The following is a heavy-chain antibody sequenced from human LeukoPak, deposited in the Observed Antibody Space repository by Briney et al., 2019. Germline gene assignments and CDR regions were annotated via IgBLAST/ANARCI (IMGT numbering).Heavy chain of an antibody. J-gene: IGHJ5*02. V-gene: IGHV3-43*01. CDR1: GFTFHEYT. Sequence: PGGSLRLSCAASGFTFHEYTMYWVRHRPGKGLEWVSLVNEDGDYSDYADSVKGRFTISRDNAKKSLYLQMNSLRAEDTAVYYCARWALLVWFVTWGQGTLVTVSS. CDR2: VNEDGDYS. CDR3: ARWALLVWFVT. D-gene: IGHD5-24*01.